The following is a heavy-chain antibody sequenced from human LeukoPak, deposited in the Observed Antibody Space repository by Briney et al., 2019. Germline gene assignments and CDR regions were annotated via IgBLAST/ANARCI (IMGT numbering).Heavy chain of an antibody. J-gene: IGHJ4*02. CDR2: IKQDGSEQ. V-gene: IGHV3-7*01. D-gene: IGHD3-10*01. CDR3: STEDVSGSFDY. Sequence: GGSLRLSCTASGFTFSDYWMSWVRQAPGRRLEWVANIKQDGSEQYYADSVKGRFTISRDNSKNTLYLQMNSLSVEDTAVYFCSTEDVSGSFDYWGQGTPVTVSS. CDR1: GFTFSDYW.